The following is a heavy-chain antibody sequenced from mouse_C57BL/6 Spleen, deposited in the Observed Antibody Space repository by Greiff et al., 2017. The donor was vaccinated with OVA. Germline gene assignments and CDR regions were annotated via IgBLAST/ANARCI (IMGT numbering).Heavy chain of an antibody. CDR3: SRARTITTYVVGWFAY. CDR2: INPYNGGT. J-gene: IGHJ3*01. V-gene: IGHV1-19*01. CDR1: GYTFTDYY. D-gene: IGHD1-1*01. Sequence: EVQLQQSGPVLVKPGASVKMSCKASGYTFTDYYMNWVKQSHGKSLEWIGVINPYNGGTSYNQKFKGKATLTVDKSSSTAYMELNSLTSDVSAVYSFSRARTITTYVVGWFAYWGQGTLVTVSA.